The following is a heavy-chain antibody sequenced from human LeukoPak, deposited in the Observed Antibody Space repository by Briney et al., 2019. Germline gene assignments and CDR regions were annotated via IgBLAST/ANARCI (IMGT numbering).Heavy chain of an antibody. CDR1: GLTFSDYY. CDR3: ARDPRDIPNS. D-gene: IGHD3-9*01. J-gene: IGHJ4*02. CDR2: ISSSSSYT. V-gene: IGHV3-11*06. Sequence: PGGSLRLSCAASGLTFSDYYMSWIRQAPGKGLEWVSYISSSSSYTNYADSVKGRFTISRDNAKNSLYLQMNSLRAEDTAVYYCARDPRDIPNSWGQGTLVTVSS.